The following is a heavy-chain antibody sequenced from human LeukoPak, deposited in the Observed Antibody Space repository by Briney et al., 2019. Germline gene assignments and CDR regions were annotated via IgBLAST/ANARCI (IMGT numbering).Heavy chain of an antibody. CDR3: ARDFFKYGSGSFHDY. CDR1: GFTFSRNG. CDR2: ISYDGGDE. J-gene: IGHJ4*02. V-gene: IGHV3-30*03. Sequence: GGSLRLSCTASGFTFSRNGMHWVRQAPGKGLEWVAVISYDGGDEYYADSVKGRFTISRDNSKNTLYLQMNSLRAEDTAVYYCARDFFKYGSGSFHDYWGQGTLVTVSS. D-gene: IGHD3-10*01.